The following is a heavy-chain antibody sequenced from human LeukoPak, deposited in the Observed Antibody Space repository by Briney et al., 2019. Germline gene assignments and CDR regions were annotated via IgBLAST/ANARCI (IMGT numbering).Heavy chain of an antibody. V-gene: IGHV4-39*07. CDR3: ARDQSNWFDP. Sequence: SETLSLTCTVSGGSISSSNYCWGWIRQPPGKGLEWIGSIYYSGSTYYNPSLKSRVTISEDTSKNQFSLKLSSVTAADTAVYYCARDQSNWFDPWGQGTLVTVSS. CDR1: GGSISSSNYC. J-gene: IGHJ5*02. CDR2: IYYSGST.